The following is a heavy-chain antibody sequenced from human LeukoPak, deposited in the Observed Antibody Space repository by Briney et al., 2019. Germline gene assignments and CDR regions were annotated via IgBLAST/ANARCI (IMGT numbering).Heavy chain of an antibody. V-gene: IGHV4-4*07. CDR1: SGFMSGFF. CDR3: ATGGALGELAILT. CDR2: THASGKS. D-gene: IGHD3-16*01. J-gene: IGHJ1*01. Sequence: SESLSLTCNVSSGFMSGFFSNWLRQPAGKGLEWIGRTHASGKSNYNPSFKTRVTMSVDTSKSQISLRLNSMTAADTAVYYCATGGALGELAILTWGQGTLVSVSS.